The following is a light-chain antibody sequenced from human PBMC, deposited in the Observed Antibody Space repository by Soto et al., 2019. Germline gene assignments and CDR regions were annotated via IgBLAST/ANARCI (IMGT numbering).Light chain of an antibody. CDR2: DTS. CDR3: QHRSNWPPIT. V-gene: IGKV3-11*01. Sequence: EIVVTQSPATLSLSPGETAALSCRASQSVSMYLAWYQQRPGQAPRLLIYDTSNRATGIPARFSARGFGTDFTLIISNLEPEDSAVYYCQHRSNWPPITFGQGTRLEIK. CDR1: QSVSMY. J-gene: IGKJ5*01.